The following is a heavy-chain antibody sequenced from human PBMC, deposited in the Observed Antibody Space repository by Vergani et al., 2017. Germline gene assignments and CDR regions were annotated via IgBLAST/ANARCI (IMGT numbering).Heavy chain of an antibody. D-gene: IGHD3-3*01. Sequence: EVQLVESGGGLVQPGRSLRLSCAASGFTFDDYAMHWVRQAPGKGLEWVSGISCNSGSIGYADSVKGRFTISRDNAKNSLYLQMNSLRAEDTALYYCAKGSPYYDFWSCYYTMGFDYWGQGTLVTVSS. CDR1: GFTFDDYA. CDR2: ISCNSGSI. J-gene: IGHJ4*02. CDR3: AKGSPYYDFWSCYYTMGFDY. V-gene: IGHV3-9*01.